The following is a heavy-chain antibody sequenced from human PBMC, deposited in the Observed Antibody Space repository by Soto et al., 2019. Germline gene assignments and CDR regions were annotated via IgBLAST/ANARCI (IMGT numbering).Heavy chain of an antibody. Sequence: QVQLQESGPGLVKPSQTLSLTCTVSGGSISSGGYYWSWIRQHPGKGLEWIGYIYHTGNTYYNPSLRSRTTISVDTSESQFSLKLTSVTDADTAVYYCASSYSGYLDNWGQGTLVTVSS. CDR1: GGSISSGGYY. CDR3: ASSYSGYLDN. J-gene: IGHJ4*02. V-gene: IGHV4-31*03. CDR2: IYHTGNT. D-gene: IGHD3-22*01.